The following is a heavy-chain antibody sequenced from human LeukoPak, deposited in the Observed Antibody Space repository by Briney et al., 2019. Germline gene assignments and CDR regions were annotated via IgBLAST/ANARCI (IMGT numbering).Heavy chain of an antibody. CDR2: MNPNSGNT. Sequence: ASVKVSCKASGYTFTSYDINWVRQATGQGLEWMGWMNPNSGNTGYAQKFQGRVTMTRNTSISTACMELSSLRSEDTAVYYCARGFMVRGPREDYWGQGTLVTVSS. CDR1: GYTFTSYD. D-gene: IGHD3-10*01. V-gene: IGHV1-8*01. J-gene: IGHJ4*02. CDR3: ARGFMVRGPREDY.